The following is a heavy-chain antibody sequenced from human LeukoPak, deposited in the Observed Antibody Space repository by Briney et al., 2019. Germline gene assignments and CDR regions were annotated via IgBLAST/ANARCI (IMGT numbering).Heavy chain of an antibody. D-gene: IGHD5-18*01. Sequence: KSSETLSLTCTVSGGSISSYYWSWIRQPPGKGLEWIGYIHYSGSTNYNPSLKSRVTISVDTSKNQFSLKLSSVTAADTAVYYCARTTEGGYTYGYFYYYYMDVWGKGTTVTIS. J-gene: IGHJ6*03. CDR2: IHYSGST. V-gene: IGHV4-59*01. CDR1: GGSISSYY. CDR3: ARTTEGGYTYGYFYYYYMDV.